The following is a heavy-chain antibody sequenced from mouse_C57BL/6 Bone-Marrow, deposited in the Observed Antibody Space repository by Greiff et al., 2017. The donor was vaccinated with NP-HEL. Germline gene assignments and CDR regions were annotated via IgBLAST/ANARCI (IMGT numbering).Heavy chain of an antibody. CDR2: IDPEDGET. V-gene: IGHV14-2*01. J-gene: IGHJ4*01. Sequence: EVHLVESGAELVKPGASVKLSCTASGFNIKDYYMHWVKQRTEQGLEWIGRIDPEDGETKYAPKFQGKATITADTSSNTAYLQLSSLTSEDTAVYYCASPWGRSYAMDYWGQGTSVTVSS. D-gene: IGHD4-1*01. CDR3: ASPWGRSYAMDY. CDR1: GFNIKDYY.